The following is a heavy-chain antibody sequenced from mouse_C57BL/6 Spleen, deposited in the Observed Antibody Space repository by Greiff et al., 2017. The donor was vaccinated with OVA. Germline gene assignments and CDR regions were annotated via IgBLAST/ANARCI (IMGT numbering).Heavy chain of an antibody. V-gene: IGHV2-9-1*01. CDR1: GFSLTSYA. D-gene: IGHD1-1*01. J-gene: IGHJ1*03. CDR2: IWTGGGT. CDR3: AREGGDYYYGSSYGWYFDV. Sequence: QVQLKESGPGLVAPSQSLSITCTVSGFSLTSYAISWVRQPPGKGLEWLGVIWTGGGTNYNSALKSRLSISKDNSKSQVFLKMNSLQTDDTSRYYWAREGGDYYYGSSYGWYFDVWGTGTTVTVAS.